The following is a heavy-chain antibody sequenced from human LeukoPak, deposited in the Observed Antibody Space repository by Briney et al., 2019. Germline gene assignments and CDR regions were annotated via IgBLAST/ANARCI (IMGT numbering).Heavy chain of an antibody. CDR3: ARVSYSSSRGFDY. CDR2: INHSGST. V-gene: IGHV4-34*01. J-gene: IGHJ4*02. Sequence: PSETLSLACAVYGGSFSGYYWSWIRQPPGKGLEWIEEINHSGSTNYNPSLKSRVTISVDTSKNQFSLKLSSVTAADTAVYYCARVSYSSSRGFDYWGQGTLVTVSS. D-gene: IGHD6-6*01. CDR1: GGSFSGYY.